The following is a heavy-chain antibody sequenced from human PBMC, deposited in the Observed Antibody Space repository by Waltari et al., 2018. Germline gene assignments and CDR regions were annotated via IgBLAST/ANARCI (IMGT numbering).Heavy chain of an antibody. V-gene: IGHV3-53*05. Sequence: EVQLVETGGGLIQPGGSLRLSCAASGFTVSSNYMSWVRQAPGKGLEWVSVIYSGGSTYYADSVKGRFTISRDNSKNTLYLQMNSLRSEDTAVYYCARARSNSAFDIWGQGTTVTVSS. J-gene: IGHJ3*02. CDR2: IYSGGST. CDR3: ARARSNSAFDI. CDR1: GFTVSSNY. D-gene: IGHD4-4*01.